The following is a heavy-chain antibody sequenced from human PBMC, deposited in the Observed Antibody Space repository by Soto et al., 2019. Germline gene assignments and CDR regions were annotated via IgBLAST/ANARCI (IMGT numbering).Heavy chain of an antibody. CDR2: ISSSSSYI. V-gene: IGHV3-21*01. D-gene: IGHD6-13*01. CDR1: GFTFSSYS. Sequence: GGSLRLSCAASGFTFSSYSMNWVRQAPGKGLEWVSSISSSSSYIYYADSVKGRFTISRDNAKNSLYLQMNSLRAEDTAVYYCARVFSSPLYNWFDPWGQGTQVTVSS. CDR3: ARVFSSPLYNWFDP. J-gene: IGHJ5*02.